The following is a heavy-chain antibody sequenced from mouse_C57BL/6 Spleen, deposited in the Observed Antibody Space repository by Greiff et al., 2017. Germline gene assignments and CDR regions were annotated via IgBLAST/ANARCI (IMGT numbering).Heavy chain of an antibody. D-gene: IGHD2-2*01. J-gene: IGHJ2*01. Sequence: VQLQQSGPELVQPGASVKIPCKASGYTFTDYNMDWVKQSHGKSLEWIGDINPNNGGTSYNQKFKGKATLTVDKSSSTAYIELRSLTSEDTAVYYCARHVYDKRDFDYWGQGTTLTVSS. CDR3: ARHVYDKRDFDY. CDR2: INPNNGGT. CDR1: GYTFTDYN. V-gene: IGHV1-18*01.